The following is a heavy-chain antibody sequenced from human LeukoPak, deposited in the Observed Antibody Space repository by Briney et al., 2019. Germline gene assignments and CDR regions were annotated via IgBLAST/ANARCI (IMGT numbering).Heavy chain of an antibody. D-gene: IGHD3-22*01. CDR1: GDSVSGISFY. V-gene: IGHV4-61*01. CDR2: IQYSGST. J-gene: IGHJ4*02. Sequence: SETLSLTCTVSGDSVSGISFYWSWIRQPPGKGLQYIGYIQYSGSTNYNPSLKSRVTISVDTSKNQFSLKLSSGTAADTAVYYCARYYDRSGYWSTPHFDYWGQGTLVTVSS. CDR3: ARYYDRSGYWSTPHFDY.